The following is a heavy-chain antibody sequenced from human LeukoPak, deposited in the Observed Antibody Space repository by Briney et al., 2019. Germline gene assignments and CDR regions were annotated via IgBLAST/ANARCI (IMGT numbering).Heavy chain of an antibody. CDR2: ISGSGCST. D-gene: IGHD3-10*01. V-gene: IGHV3-23*01. J-gene: IGHJ4*02. CDR3: AKGRRFGEFDY. CDR1: RFTFSSYA. Sequence: GGSLRLSCAASRFTFSSYAMSWVRQAPGKGLEWVSAISGSGCSTYYADSVKGRFTISRDNSKNTLYLQMNSLRAEDTAVYYCAKGRRFGEFDYWGQGTLVTVSS.